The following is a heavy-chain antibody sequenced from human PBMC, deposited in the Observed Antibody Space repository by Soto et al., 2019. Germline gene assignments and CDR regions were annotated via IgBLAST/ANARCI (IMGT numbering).Heavy chain of an antibody. J-gene: IGHJ5*02. CDR2: IYSGGST. CDR1: GFTVSSNY. V-gene: IGHV3-53*01. Sequence: EVQLVESGGGLIQPGGSLRLSCAASGFTVSSNYMSWVRQAPGKGLEWVSVIYSGGSTYYADSVKCRFTISRDNSKNTLYLQMNSLRAEDTAVYYCARQPSFLSGWFDPWGQGTLVTVSS. CDR3: ARQPSFLSGWFDP.